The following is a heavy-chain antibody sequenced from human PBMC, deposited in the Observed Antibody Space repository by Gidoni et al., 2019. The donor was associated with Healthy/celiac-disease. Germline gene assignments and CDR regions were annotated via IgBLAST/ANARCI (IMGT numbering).Heavy chain of an antibody. D-gene: IGHD5-18*01. CDR2: ISGSGGST. J-gene: IGHJ2*01. V-gene: IGHV3-23*01. Sequence: EVQLLESGGGLVQPGGSLRLSCAASGFTVSGYAMHLVRQAPGKGLEWVSAISGSGGSTYYADPVKGRFTISRDNSKNTLYLQMNSLRAEDTAVYYCAKPGESVFEDTAMVRWGYFDLWGRGTLVTVSS. CDR3: AKPGESVFEDTAMVRWGYFDL. CDR1: GFTVSGYA.